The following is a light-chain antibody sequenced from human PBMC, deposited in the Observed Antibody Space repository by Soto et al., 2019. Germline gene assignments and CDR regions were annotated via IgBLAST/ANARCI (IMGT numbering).Light chain of an antibody. CDR1: QSVSSD. CDR2: GAS. V-gene: IGKV3-15*01. CDR3: QQYNTWQPKMA. Sequence: VVTQSPATLSVFPGETATLSCRASQSVSSDLAWYQQRPGQAPRLLIYGASTMATGIPARFRGSGSGTEFRLTISSLQSEDCATYYCQQYNTWQPKMAFGRGTKVEIK. J-gene: IGKJ1*01.